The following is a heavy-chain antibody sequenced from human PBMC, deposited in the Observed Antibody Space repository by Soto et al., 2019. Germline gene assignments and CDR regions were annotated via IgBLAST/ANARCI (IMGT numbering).Heavy chain of an antibody. V-gene: IGHV3-30*18. CDR2: ISSDGSNK. CDR3: AKDYRRMDV. CDR1: GFTFSSYG. Sequence: GGSLRLSCAASGFTFSSYGMHWVRQAPGKGLEWVAVISSDGSNKYYADSVKGRFTISRDNSTNTLYLQMNSLRDEDTAVYYCAKDYRRMDVWGQGTTVTVSS. J-gene: IGHJ6*02.